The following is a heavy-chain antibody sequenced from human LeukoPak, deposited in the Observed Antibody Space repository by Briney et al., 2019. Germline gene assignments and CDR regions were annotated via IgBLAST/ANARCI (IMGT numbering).Heavy chain of an antibody. CDR3: ARVWELSYDY. CDR1: GFSVSTDH. V-gene: IGHV3-53*01. J-gene: IGHJ4*02. D-gene: IGHD3-16*02. Sequence: PGGSLRLSCAASGFSVSTDHMSWVRQAPGKGLEWVSIIYSDGSAYYADTVKGRFTISRDNSKNTVDLQVSSLRAEDTALYYCARVWELSYDYWGQGTLVTVSS. CDR2: IYSDGSA.